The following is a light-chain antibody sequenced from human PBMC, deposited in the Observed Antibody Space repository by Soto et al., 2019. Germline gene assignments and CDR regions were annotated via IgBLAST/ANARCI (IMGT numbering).Light chain of an antibody. CDR2: SAS. V-gene: IGKV1-9*01. CDR3: QQFNSLPIT. Sequence: IQVTQSPSSLSASVGDRVTITCRASQGISSHLAWYQQEPGKAPKVLIYSASTLESGVPSRFSGSGSGTDFTLTISSLQPEDFATYYCQQFNSLPITFGGGTRV. J-gene: IGKJ4*01. CDR1: QGISSH.